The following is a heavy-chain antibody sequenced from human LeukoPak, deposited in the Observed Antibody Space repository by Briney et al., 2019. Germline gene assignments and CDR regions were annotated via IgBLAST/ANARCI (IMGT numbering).Heavy chain of an antibody. CDR1: GCTFSSYG. D-gene: IGHD6-13*01. CDR2: IIPILGIA. CDR3: ARIAIPGRLYFDP. J-gene: IGHJ5*02. Sequence: ASVTVSCKASGCTFSSYGISWVRQAPGQGLEWMGWIIPILGIAHYAQKRQVSEAITADKSTSTADMELSSLRSEDTAVYYCARIAIPGRLYFDPWDQGTLDTVPS. V-gene: IGHV1-69*04.